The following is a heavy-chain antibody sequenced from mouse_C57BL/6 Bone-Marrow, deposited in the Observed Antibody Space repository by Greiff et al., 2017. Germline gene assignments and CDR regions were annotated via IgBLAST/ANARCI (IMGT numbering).Heavy chain of an antibody. D-gene: IGHD2-3*01. CDR2: IDPENGDT. CDR3: NTFVYDGYWVYAMGY. Sequence: VQLQQSGAELVRPGASVKLSCTASGFNIKDDYMHWVKQRPEQGLEWIGWIDPENGDTEYASKFQGKATITADTSSNTASMQLSSLTSGDTAVYYGNTFVYDGYWVYAMGYWGQGTSVTVST. V-gene: IGHV14-4*01. CDR1: GFNIKDDY. J-gene: IGHJ4*01.